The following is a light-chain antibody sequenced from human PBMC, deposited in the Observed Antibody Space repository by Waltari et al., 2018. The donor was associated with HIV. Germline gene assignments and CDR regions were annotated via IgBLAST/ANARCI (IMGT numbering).Light chain of an antibody. CDR3: SSYSSTSTLV. CDR2: EVN. V-gene: IGLV2-14*03. CDR1: SSDVGGYHS. J-gene: IGLJ1*01. Sequence: QSALTQPASVSGSPGQSITIPCTGTSSDVGGYHSVSWYQQHPGKAPKLRIYEVNNRPSGVSNRFSGSKSGNTASLTISGLQAEDEADYYCSSYSSTSTLVFGTGTRVTVL.